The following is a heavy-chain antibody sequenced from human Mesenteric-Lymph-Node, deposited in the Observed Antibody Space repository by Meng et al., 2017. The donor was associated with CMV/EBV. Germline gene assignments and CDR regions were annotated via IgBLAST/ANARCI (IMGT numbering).Heavy chain of an antibody. CDR3: ATGYSYNL. CDR2: IIPILGIA. CDR1: GGTFRCSA. V-gene: IGHV1-69*04. J-gene: IGHJ5*02. D-gene: IGHD5-18*01. Sequence: VKVSFKASGGTFRCSAISWVRQAPGQGLEWLGRIIPILGIANYAQKFQGRVTITADKSTSTAYMELSSLRSEDTAVYYCATGYSYNLWGQGTLVTVTS.